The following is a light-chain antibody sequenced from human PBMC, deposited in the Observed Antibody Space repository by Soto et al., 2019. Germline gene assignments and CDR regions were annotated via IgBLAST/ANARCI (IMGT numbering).Light chain of an antibody. CDR1: QGISNW. Sequence: DIQMTQSPSSVSASVGDRVTFSFRASQGISNWLAWYQQKPGKAPKLLIYAASSLQSGAPSRFSGSGSGTDFTLTISSLQPEDFATYYCQQSYSTVTFGQGTRLEI. CDR2: AAS. V-gene: IGKV1-12*01. J-gene: IGKJ5*01. CDR3: QQSYSTVT.